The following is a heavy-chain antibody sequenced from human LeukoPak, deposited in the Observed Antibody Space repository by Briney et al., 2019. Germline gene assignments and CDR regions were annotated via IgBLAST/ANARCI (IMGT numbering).Heavy chain of an antibody. CDR3: ASPVDTAMALDY. Sequence: ASVRVSCKASGYTFTIYYMHWVRQAPGQGLEWMGIINPSGGSTSYAQKFQGRVTMTRDTSTSTVYMELSSLRSEDTAVYYCASPVDTAMALDYWGQGTLVTVSS. J-gene: IGHJ4*02. D-gene: IGHD5-18*01. CDR1: GYTFTIYY. V-gene: IGHV1-46*01. CDR2: INPSGGST.